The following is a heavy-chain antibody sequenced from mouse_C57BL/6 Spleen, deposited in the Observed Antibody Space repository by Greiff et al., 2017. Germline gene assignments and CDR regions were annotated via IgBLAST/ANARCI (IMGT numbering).Heavy chain of an antibody. CDR3: AREGIYDGYYYAMDY. CDR2: INPSSGYT. D-gene: IGHD2-3*01. CDR1: GYTFTSYT. Sequence: QVQLKQSGAELARPGASVKMSCKASGYTFTSYTMHWVKQRPGQGLEWIGYINPSSGYTKYNQKFKDKATLTADKSSSTAYMQLSSLTSEDSAVYYCAREGIYDGYYYAMDYWGQGTSVTVSS. J-gene: IGHJ4*01. V-gene: IGHV1-4*01.